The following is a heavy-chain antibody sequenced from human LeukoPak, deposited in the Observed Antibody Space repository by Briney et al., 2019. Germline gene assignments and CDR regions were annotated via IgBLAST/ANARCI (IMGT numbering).Heavy chain of an antibody. CDR2: IYYSGST. V-gene: IGHV4-59*11. Sequence: SETLSLTCSVSGGSISSHYWSWIRQPPGKGLEWIGYIYYSGSTKYNPSLKSRVTISVDTSKNQFSLKLSSVTAADTAVYYCARGVVVADVHYGMDVWGQGTTVTVSS. CDR1: GGSISSHY. D-gene: IGHD2-15*01. J-gene: IGHJ6*02. CDR3: ARGVVVADVHYGMDV.